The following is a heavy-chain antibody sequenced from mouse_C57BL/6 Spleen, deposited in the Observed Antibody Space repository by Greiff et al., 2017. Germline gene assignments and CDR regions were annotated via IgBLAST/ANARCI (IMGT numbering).Heavy chain of an antibody. CDR3: ARSDGSFDY. J-gene: IGHJ2*01. CDR1: GYAFSSYW. D-gene: IGHD1-1*01. CDR2: IYPGDGDT. V-gene: IGHV1-80*01. Sequence: QVQLQQSGAELVKPGASVKISCKASGYAFSSYWMTWVKQRPGKGLEWIGQIYPGDGDTNYNGKFKGKATLTADKSSSTAYMQLSSLTSEDSAVYFCARSDGSFDYWGQGTTLTVSS.